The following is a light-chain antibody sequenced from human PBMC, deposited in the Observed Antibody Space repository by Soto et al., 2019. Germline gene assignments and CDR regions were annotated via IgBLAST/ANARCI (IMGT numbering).Light chain of an antibody. CDR2: AAS. CDR3: QQFFNFPRA. J-gene: IGKJ1*01. CDR1: QDIGND. V-gene: IGKV1-6*02. Sequence: AIQMTQSPSSLAGSVGDRLTITCRASQDIGNDLGWYQQKPGKAPKLLIYAASSLQSGVSSRFSGSGSVTDFTLTISTLQPEVFAIYSGQQFFNFPRAFGQGPRVDTK.